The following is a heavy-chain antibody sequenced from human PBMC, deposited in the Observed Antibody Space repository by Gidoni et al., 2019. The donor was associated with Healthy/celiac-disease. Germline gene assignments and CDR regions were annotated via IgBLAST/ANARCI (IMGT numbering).Heavy chain of an antibody. CDR3: ARGPRWLQLKNYYYGMDV. D-gene: IGHD5-12*01. V-gene: IGHV4-34*01. Sequence: QVQLQQWGAGLLKPSETLSLTCAVYGGSFSGYYWSWIRQPPGKGLEWIGEINHSGSTNYNPSLKSRVTISVDTSKNQFSLKLSSVTAADTAVYYCARGPRWLQLKNYYYGMDVWGQGTTVTVSS. CDR2: INHSGST. CDR1: GGSFSGYY. J-gene: IGHJ6*02.